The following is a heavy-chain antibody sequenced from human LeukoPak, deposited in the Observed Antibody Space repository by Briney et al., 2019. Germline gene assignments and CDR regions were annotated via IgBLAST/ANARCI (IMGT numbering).Heavy chain of an antibody. CDR3: ASTPPTRSTYYYYGMDV. J-gene: IGHJ6*02. CDR1: GYTFTGYY. Sequence: ASVKVSCKASGYTFTGYYMHSVRQAPGQGLEWMGWINPNSGGTNYAQKFQGRVTMTRDTSISTAYMELSRLRSDDTAVSYCASTPPTRSTYYYYGMDVWGQGTTVTVSS. V-gene: IGHV1-2*02. CDR2: INPNSGGT.